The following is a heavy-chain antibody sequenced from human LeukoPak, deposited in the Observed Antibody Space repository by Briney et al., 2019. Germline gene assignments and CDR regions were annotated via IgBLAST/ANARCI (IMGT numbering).Heavy chain of an antibody. CDR2: ISAYNGNT. Sequence: ASVKVSCKASGYTFTSYGISWVRQAPGQGLEWMGWISAYNGNTNYAQKPQGRVTMTTDTSTSTAYMELRSLRSDDTAVYYCARGGRITIFPSAFDIWGQGTMVTVSS. V-gene: IGHV1-18*04. CDR3: ARGGRITIFPSAFDI. D-gene: IGHD3-9*01. CDR1: GYTFTSYG. J-gene: IGHJ3*02.